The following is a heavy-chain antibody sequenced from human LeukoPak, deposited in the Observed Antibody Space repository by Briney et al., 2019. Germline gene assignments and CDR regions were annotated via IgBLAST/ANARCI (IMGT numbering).Heavy chain of an antibody. D-gene: IGHD3-10*01. Sequence: ASVKVSCKASGYTFTGYYMHWVRQAPGQGLEWMGWINPNSGGTNYAQKFQGRVTMTRDTSISTAYMELSRLRSDDTAVYYCAKDYYGSGSYCYCGQGTLVTVSS. CDR1: GYTFTGYY. V-gene: IGHV1-2*02. J-gene: IGHJ4*02. CDR3: AKDYYGSGSYCY. CDR2: INPNSGGT.